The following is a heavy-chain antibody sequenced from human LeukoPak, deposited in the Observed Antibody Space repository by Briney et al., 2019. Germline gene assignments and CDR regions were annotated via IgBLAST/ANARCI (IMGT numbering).Heavy chain of an antibody. CDR3: AKGRVGAIRDAFDI. CDR1: GFTFDDYA. CDR2: ISWNSGSI. D-gene: IGHD1-26*01. J-gene: IGHJ3*02. V-gene: IGHV3-9*03. Sequence: GGSLRLSCAASGFTFDDYAMHWVRQAPGKGLEWVSGISWNSGSIGYADSVKGRFTISRDNAKNSLYLQMNSLRAEGMALYYCAKGRVGAIRDAFDIWGQGTMVTVSS.